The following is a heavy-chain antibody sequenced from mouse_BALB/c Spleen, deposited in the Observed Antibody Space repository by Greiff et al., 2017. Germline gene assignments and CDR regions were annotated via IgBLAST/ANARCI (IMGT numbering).Heavy chain of an antibody. CDR1: GYSITSGYY. CDR3: ARGLWYAYAIDY. D-gene: IGHD2-1*01. J-gene: IGHJ4*01. V-gene: IGHV3-6*02. Sequence: DVQLQESGPGLVKPSQSLSLTCSVTGYSITSGYYWNWIRQFPGNKLEWMGYISYDGSTNYNPSLKNRISITRDTSKNQFFLKLKSVTTEDTATYYCARGLWYAYAIDYWGQGTSVTVSA. CDR2: ISYDGST.